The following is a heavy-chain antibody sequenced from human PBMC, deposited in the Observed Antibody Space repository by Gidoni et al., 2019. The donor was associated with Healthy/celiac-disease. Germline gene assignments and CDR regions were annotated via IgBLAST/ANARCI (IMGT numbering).Heavy chain of an antibody. J-gene: IGHJ4*02. V-gene: IGHV3-21*01. CDR2: ISSSSSYI. Sequence: EVQLVESGGGLVTPGGSLRLSCAASGFTFSSYSMNWVRQAPGKGLEWVSSISSSSSYIYYADSVKGRFTISRDNAKNSLYLQMNSLRAEDTAVYYCARGLDSSGYYPDYWGQGTLVTVSS. D-gene: IGHD3-22*01. CDR1: GFTFSSYS. CDR3: ARGLDSSGYYPDY.